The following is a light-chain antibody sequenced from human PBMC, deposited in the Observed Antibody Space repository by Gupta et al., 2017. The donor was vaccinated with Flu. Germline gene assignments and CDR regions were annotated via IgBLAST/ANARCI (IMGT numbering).Light chain of an antibody. CDR2: DAS. CDR1: QSVSSSY. Sequence: EIVLTQSPATLSLSPGERATLSCGASQSVSSSYLAWYQQKPDRAPRLLIYDASSRATGIPDRFSGSGCGTDFTLTISRREPEDFAVYYCQQYGSSPPLTFGGGTKVEIK. V-gene: IGKV3D-20*01. J-gene: IGKJ4*01. CDR3: QQYGSSPPLT.